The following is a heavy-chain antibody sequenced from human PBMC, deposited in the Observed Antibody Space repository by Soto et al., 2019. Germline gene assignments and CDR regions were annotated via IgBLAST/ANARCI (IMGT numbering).Heavy chain of an antibody. CDR1: GDSIRNGDYY. D-gene: IGHD5-18*01. Sequence: QVSLQESGPGLVKPSQTLSLTCIVSGDSIRNGDYYWSWPRQPPGKDLEWIAYIYYNGIIHYNPSLKSRATISLDPSKNQFSLKMTSMTDADTAVYSCARGIQEGFDPWGQGTLVTVSS. CDR3: ARGIQEGFDP. V-gene: IGHV4-30-4*01. J-gene: IGHJ5*02. CDR2: IYYNGII.